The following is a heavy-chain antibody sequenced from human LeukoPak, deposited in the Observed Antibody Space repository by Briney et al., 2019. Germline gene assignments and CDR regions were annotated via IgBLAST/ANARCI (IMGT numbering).Heavy chain of an antibody. Sequence: ASVKVSCKASGYTFTGYYMHWVRQAPGQGLEWMGRINPNSGGTNYAQKFQGRVTMTRDTSTSTVYMELSSLRSEDTAVYYCARGTSSSWPDYWGQGTLVTVSS. CDR1: GYTFTGYY. J-gene: IGHJ4*02. D-gene: IGHD6-13*01. CDR2: INPNSGGT. V-gene: IGHV1-2*06. CDR3: ARGTSSSWPDY.